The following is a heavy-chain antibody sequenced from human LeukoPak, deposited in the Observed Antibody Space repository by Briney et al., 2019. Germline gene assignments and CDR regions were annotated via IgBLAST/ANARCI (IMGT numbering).Heavy chain of an antibody. CDR2: IYHSGST. CDR3: ARRGWQLLDWHVDL. D-gene: IGHD2-8*02. V-gene: IGHV4-4*02. Sequence: SETLSLTCAVSGGSISSSNWWSWVRQPPGKGLEWIGEIYHSGSTNYNPSLKSRVTISVDKSKNQFSLKLTSVTAADTAVYYCARRGWQLLDWHVDLWGRGTLVTVSS. CDR1: GGSISSSNW. J-gene: IGHJ2*01.